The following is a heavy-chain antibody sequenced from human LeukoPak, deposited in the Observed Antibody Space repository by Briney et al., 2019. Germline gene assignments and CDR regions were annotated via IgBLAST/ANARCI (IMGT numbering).Heavy chain of an antibody. D-gene: IGHD6-13*01. Sequence: SETLSLTCNVSGGSISNYYWNWIRQPAGKGLEWIGRFYARGNTNYNPSLKSRVTMSVDTSKNQLSLKLTSVTAADTAVYYCARAQGIAAVNWFDPWGQGTLVTVSS. CDR1: GGSISNYY. V-gene: IGHV4-4*07. CDR2: FYARGNT. J-gene: IGHJ5*02. CDR3: ARAQGIAAVNWFDP.